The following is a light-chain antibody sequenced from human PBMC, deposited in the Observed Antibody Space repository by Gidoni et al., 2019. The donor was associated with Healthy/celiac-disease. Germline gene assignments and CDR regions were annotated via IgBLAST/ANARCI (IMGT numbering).Light chain of an antibody. J-gene: IGKJ4*01. V-gene: IGKV1-33*01. CDR3: QQYDHLPLT. CDR2: DAS. Sequence: DIQMTQSPSSLSASVGDRVTITCQASQDISNYLNWYQQKPGKAPKLLIYDASHLETGVPSRFSGSGSGTDFTFTISRLQPEDIATYYCQQYDHLPLTFGGGTKVEIK. CDR1: QDISNY.